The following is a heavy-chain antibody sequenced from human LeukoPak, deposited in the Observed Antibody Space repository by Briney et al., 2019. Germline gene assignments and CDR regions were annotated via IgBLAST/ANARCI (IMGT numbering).Heavy chain of an antibody. J-gene: IGHJ4*02. Sequence: SETLSLTCTVSGYSISSGYYWGWIRQPPGKGLEWIGSIYHSGSTYYNPSLKSRVTISVDTSKNQFSLKLSSVTAADTAVYYCARGYSSRVRGGYFDYWGQGTLVTVSS. CDR3: ARGYSSRVRGGYFDY. V-gene: IGHV4-38-2*02. CDR1: GYSISSGYY. D-gene: IGHD6-13*01. CDR2: IYHSGST.